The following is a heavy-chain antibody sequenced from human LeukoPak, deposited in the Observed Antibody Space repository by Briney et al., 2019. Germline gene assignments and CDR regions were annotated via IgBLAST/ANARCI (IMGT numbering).Heavy chain of an antibody. CDR3: ARDNLHRFGSHRCSSTSCSRFTGDY. Sequence: SVKVSCKASGGTFSSYAISWVRQAPGQGLEWMGGIIPIFGTANYAQKFQGRVTITADESTSTAYMELSSLRSEDTAVYYCARDNLHRFGSHRCSSTSCSRFTGDYWGQGTLVTVSS. CDR2: IIPIFGTA. D-gene: IGHD2-2*01. J-gene: IGHJ4*02. V-gene: IGHV1-69*13. CDR1: GGTFSSYA.